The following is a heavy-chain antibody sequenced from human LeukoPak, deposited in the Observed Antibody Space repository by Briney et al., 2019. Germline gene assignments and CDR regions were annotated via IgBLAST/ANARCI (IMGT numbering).Heavy chain of an antibody. CDR3: ARGYSYGPPDY. V-gene: IGHV1-69*04. D-gene: IGHD5-18*01. Sequence: ASVKVSCKASGGTFSSYAISWVRQAPGQGLEWMGRIIPIFGIANYAQKFQGRVTITADKSTSTAYMELSSLRSEDTDVYYCARGYSYGPPDYWGQGTLVTVSS. J-gene: IGHJ4*02. CDR2: IIPIFGIA. CDR1: GGTFSSYA.